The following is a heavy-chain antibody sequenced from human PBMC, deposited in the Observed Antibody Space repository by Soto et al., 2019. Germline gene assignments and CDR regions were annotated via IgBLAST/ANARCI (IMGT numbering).Heavy chain of an antibody. Sequence: QVQLQESGPGLVRPSETLSLTCTVSSDSLSSYYWIWIRQSPGKGLEWIGYTDYSGNTNYNPSLKSRVIISGDTSKHQFSLRLSSVTAADTAVYYCARAVGDPLYYLDYWGQGTLVTVSS. CDR1: SDSLSSYY. CDR2: TDYSGNT. CDR3: ARAVGDPLYYLDY. D-gene: IGHD2-21*02. V-gene: IGHV4-59*08. J-gene: IGHJ4*02.